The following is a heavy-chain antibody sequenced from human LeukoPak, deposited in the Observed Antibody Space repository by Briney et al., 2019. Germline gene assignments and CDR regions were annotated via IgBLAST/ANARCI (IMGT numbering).Heavy chain of an antibody. Sequence: GGSLRLSCAVSGFTFSDAWMNWVRQAPGKGLESVGRISGKVDGGTTDYAAPVKGRFTISRDDSKNTLYLEMNSLKIEDTAVYYCATTPRVVSTWGQGTLVTVSS. CDR3: ATTPRVVST. V-gene: IGHV3-15*01. CDR1: GFTFSDAW. J-gene: IGHJ5*02. CDR2: ISGKVDGGTT. D-gene: IGHD3-3*01.